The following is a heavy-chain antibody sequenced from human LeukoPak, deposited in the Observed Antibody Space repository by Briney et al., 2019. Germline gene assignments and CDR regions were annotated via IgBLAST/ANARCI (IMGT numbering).Heavy chain of an antibody. V-gene: IGHV4-4*02. CDR1: GGSISSSNW. J-gene: IGHJ4*02. D-gene: IGHD6-19*01. CDR3: AREGAHSSGIYDY. Sequence: KPSGTLSLTCAVSGGSISSSNWWSWVRQPPGKGLEWIGEIYHSGSTNYNPSLKSRVTISVDKSKNQFSLKLSSVTAADTAVYYCAREGAHSSGIYDYWGQGTLVTVSS. CDR2: IYHSGST.